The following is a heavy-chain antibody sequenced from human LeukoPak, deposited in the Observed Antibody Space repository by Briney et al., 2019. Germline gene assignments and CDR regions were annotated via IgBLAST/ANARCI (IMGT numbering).Heavy chain of an antibody. J-gene: IGHJ5*02. V-gene: IGHV1-18*01. D-gene: IGHD3-10*01. CDR3: ARITPPMVRGVNWFDP. CDR1: GYTFTSYG. CDR2: ISAYNLNT. Sequence: GASVRVSYTASGYTFTSYGISWVSQAPGQGGEGMGWISAYNLNTNYAQNLQGRVTMTTDTSTSTAYMQLRSLRSDDTAVYYCARITPPMVRGVNWFDPWGQGTLVTVSS.